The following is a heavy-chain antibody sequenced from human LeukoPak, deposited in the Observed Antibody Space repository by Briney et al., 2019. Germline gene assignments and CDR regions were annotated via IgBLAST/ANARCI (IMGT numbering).Heavy chain of an antibody. Sequence: ASVKVSCKASGGTFSSYAISWVRQAPGQGLEWMGGIIPIFGTANYAQKFQDRVTITADESTSTAYMELSSLRSEDTAVYYCAREGVTTTWYYFDYWGQGTLVTVSS. CDR1: GGTFSSYA. J-gene: IGHJ4*02. D-gene: IGHD4-11*01. V-gene: IGHV1-69*01. CDR3: AREGVTTTWYYFDY. CDR2: IIPIFGTA.